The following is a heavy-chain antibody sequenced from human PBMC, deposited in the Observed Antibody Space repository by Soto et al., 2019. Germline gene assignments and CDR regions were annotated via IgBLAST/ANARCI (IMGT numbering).Heavy chain of an antibody. J-gene: IGHJ4*02. D-gene: IGHD2-15*01. V-gene: IGHV4-59*01. Sequence: SETLSLTCTVSGGSISPFSWSWVRQPPGKGLEWIGYLYYSGNTNYNPSLKSRVTISVDASKNQVSLRLTSVTAADTAVYYCARVGGVAARTFDYWGQGTVVTVSS. CDR3: ARVGGVAARTFDY. CDR2: LYYSGNT. CDR1: GGSISPFS.